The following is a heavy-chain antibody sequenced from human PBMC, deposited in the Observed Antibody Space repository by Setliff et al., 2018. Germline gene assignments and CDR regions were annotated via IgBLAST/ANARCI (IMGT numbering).Heavy chain of an antibody. Sequence: SETLSLTCTVSDGSLSTYYWSWIRQPPGKGLEFIGYVYHTGSTNYNPSLNSRVTISVDTSGNQFTLRLISVTAADTAVYYCARGRRGGDYWGQGALVTVSS. V-gene: IGHV4-59*01. CDR2: VYHTGST. J-gene: IGHJ4*02. CDR3: ARGRRGGDY. CDR1: DGSLSTYY. D-gene: IGHD3-10*01.